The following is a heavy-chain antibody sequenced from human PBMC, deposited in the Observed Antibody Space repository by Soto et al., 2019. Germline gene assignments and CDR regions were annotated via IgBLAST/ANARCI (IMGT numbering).Heavy chain of an antibody. CDR2: ISFYGTHE. D-gene: IGHD3-3*01. CDR1: ECTFSSYA. V-gene: IGHV3-30-3*01. J-gene: IGHJ6*02. CDR3: ARPIPRWSYHYGMDV. Sequence: GSLRRGCAAPECTFSSYAMHWVRQAPGRGLEWVALISFYGTHEYYADSVKGRFTISRDNSKNMLFLQMNSLRPDDSAIYYCARPIPRWSYHYGMDVWGQVTTVTVSS.